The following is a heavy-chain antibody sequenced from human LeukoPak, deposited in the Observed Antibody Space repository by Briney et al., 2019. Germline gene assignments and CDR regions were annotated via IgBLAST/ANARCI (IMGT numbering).Heavy chain of an antibody. J-gene: IGHJ4*02. V-gene: IGHV4-4*02. Sequence: SETLSLTCAVSVGSIIADNWWSWVRQAPGKGLEWIGEINHSGSTNYNPSLKSRVTISVDTSKNQFSLKLSSVTAADTAVYYCARLRYSGSRGDYWGQGTLVTVSS. CDR3: ARLRYSGSRGDY. CDR2: INHSGST. D-gene: IGHD1-26*01. CDR1: VGSIIADNW.